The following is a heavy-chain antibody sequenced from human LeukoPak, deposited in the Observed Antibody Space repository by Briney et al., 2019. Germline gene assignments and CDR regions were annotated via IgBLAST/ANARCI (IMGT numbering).Heavy chain of an antibody. CDR2: IYYSGST. CDR3: AKTPYYDFWSGYYGEYFDY. D-gene: IGHD3-3*01. Sequence: SETLSLTCTVSGGSISSYYWSWIRQPPGKGLEWIGYIYYSGSTNYNPSLKSRVTISVDTSKNQFSLKLSSVTAADTAVYYCAKTPYYDFWSGYYGEYFDYWGQGTLVTVSS. CDR1: GGSISSYY. J-gene: IGHJ4*02. V-gene: IGHV4-59*12.